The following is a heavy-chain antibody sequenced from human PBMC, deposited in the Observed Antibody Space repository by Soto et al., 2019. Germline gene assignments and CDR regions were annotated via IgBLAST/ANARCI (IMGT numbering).Heavy chain of an antibody. CDR2: ISGSGGST. V-gene: IGHV3-23*01. CDR3: AKSPTASYDVNWFDP. D-gene: IGHD5-12*01. CDR1: GFTFSSYA. J-gene: IGHJ5*02. Sequence: LRLSCAASGFTFSSYAMSWVRQAPGKGLEWVSAISGSGGSTYYADSVKGRFTISRDNSKNTLYLQMNSLRAEDTAVYYCAKSPTASYDVNWFDPWGQGTLVTVSS.